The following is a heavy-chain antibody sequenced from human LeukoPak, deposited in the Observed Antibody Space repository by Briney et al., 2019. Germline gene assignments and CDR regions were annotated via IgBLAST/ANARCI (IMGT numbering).Heavy chain of an antibody. D-gene: IGHD2-2*01. J-gene: IGHJ4*02. CDR1: GFTFSSYS. Sequence: GGSLRLSCAASGFTFSSYSMNWVRQAPGKGLEWVSSISSSSSYIYYADSVKGRFTISRDNAKNSLYLQMNSLRAEDTAVYYCARDTKVEYQLLSGVSDYWGQGTLVTASS. CDR2: ISSSSSYI. CDR3: ARDTKVEYQLLSGVSDY. V-gene: IGHV3-21*01.